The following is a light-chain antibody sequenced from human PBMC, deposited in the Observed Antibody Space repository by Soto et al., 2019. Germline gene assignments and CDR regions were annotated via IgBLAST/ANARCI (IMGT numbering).Light chain of an antibody. CDR1: QSVLYSSNNKNY. V-gene: IGKV4-1*01. CDR3: QQYYSTPWT. Sequence: DIVMTQSPDSLAVSLGERATINCKSSQSVLYSSNNKNYLTWYQQKPGQPPKLLIYWASTRESGVPDRSSGSGSGRDFTLTFGSLQAEDVAVYYCQQYYSTPWTFGQGTKVEIK. J-gene: IGKJ1*01. CDR2: WAS.